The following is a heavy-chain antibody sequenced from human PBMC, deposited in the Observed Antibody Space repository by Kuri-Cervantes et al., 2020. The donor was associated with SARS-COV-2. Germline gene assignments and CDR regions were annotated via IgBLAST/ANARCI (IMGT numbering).Heavy chain of an antibody. Sequence: GESLKISCAASGFTFSDSAMHWVRQAPGKGLEWVAFISYDGSSKDYADSVKGRLTISRDNSKNTLYLQMKSLRAEDTAVYYCVCDTNRVKVYWGQGTLVTVSS. V-gene: IGHV3-30*04. CDR3: VCDTNRVKVY. CDR1: GFTFSDSA. D-gene: IGHD5-18*01. CDR2: ISYDGSSK. J-gene: IGHJ4*02.